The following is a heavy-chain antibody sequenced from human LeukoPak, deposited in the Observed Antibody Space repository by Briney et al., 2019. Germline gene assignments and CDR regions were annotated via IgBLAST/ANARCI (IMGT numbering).Heavy chain of an antibody. CDR3: ARLSAYYYGSYFYYYMDV. D-gene: IGHD3-10*01. CDR2: ISGSGGST. CDR1: GFTFSSYA. Sequence: GGSLRLSCAATGFTFSSYAMSWVRQAPGKGLEWVSAISGSGGSTYYADSVKGRFTISRDNAKNSVYLQMNSLKGEDTALYYCARLSAYYYGSYFYYYMDVWGKGTTVTVSS. J-gene: IGHJ6*03. V-gene: IGHV3-23*01.